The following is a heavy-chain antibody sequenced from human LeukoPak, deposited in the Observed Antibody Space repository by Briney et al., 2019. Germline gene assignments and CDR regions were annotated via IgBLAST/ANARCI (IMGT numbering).Heavy chain of an antibody. CDR3: TRHGYGSGSYHYYYYMDV. CDR1: GFTFSGSA. V-gene: IGHV3-73*01. CDR2: IRSKANSYAT. D-gene: IGHD3-10*01. Sequence: SGGSLRLSCAASGFTFSGSAMHWVRQASGKGLEWVGHIRSKANSYATAYAASVKGRFTISRDDSKNTAYLQMNSLKTEDTAVYYCTRHGYGSGSYHYYYYMDVWGKGTTVTVSS. J-gene: IGHJ6*03.